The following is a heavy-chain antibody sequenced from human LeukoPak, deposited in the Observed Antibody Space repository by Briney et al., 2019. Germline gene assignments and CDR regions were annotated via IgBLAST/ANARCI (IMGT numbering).Heavy chain of an antibody. CDR3: AKTIEYSSSSAH. Sequence: GGSLRLSCAASGFTFSSYSMNWVRQAPGKGLEWVSYISSSSSTIYYADSVKGRFTISRDNSKNTLYLQMNSLRAEDTAVYYCAKTIEYSSSSAHWGQGTLVTVSS. V-gene: IGHV3-48*01. D-gene: IGHD6-6*01. CDR1: GFTFSSYS. J-gene: IGHJ4*02. CDR2: ISSSSSTI.